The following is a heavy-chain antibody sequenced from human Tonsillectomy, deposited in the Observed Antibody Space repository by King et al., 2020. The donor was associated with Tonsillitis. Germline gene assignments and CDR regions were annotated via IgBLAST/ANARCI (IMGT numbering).Heavy chain of an antibody. D-gene: IGHD1-26*01. J-gene: IGHJ2*01. Sequence: VQLVESGGDLVQPGGSLRLSCAASGFTFRYEWMNGVGQAPGKGLEWVADIKKDGIEKYYVDSVNGRFTISRDNAKNSLYLQMNRLRAEDTAVYYCARGGVWWPHWYFDLWGRGTLVTVSS. CDR1: GFTFRYEW. CDR3: ARGGVWWPHWYFDL. CDR2: IKKDGIEK. V-gene: IGHV3-7*05.